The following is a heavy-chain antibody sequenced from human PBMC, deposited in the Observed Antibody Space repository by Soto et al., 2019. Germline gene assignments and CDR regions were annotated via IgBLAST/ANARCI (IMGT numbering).Heavy chain of an antibody. CDR2: IYPGDSDT. V-gene: IGHV5-51*01. CDR1: GCVFSSNL. J-gene: IGHJ4*02. Sequence: PVGSLKLSCRCSGCVFSSNLMAWVRQVPGKGRECIGIIYPGDSDTRHSPTIRGHVTMSAAKSNSTPYLHWNTLKASDTDMYYSARRSRNTAMDSGDFWGQGTLVTVSS. CDR3: ARRSRNTAMDSGDF. D-gene: IGHD5-18*01.